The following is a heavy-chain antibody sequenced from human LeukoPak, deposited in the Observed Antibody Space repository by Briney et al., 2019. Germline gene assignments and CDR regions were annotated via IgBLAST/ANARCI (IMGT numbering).Heavy chain of an antibody. Sequence: PSETLSLTCAVYGGSFSGYYWSWIRQPRGKGLEWIGEINHSGSTNYNPSLKSRVTISVDTSKNQFSLKLSSVTAADTAVYYCARGVAAAGHYYYYYMDVWGKGTTVTVSS. CDR2: INHSGST. J-gene: IGHJ6*03. D-gene: IGHD6-13*01. CDR1: GGSFSGYY. V-gene: IGHV4-34*01. CDR3: ARGVAAAGHYYYYYMDV.